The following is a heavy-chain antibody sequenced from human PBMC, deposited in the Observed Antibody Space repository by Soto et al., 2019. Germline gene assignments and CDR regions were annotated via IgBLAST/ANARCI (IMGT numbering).Heavy chain of an antibody. D-gene: IGHD2-15*01. CDR1: GLTFSDYF. V-gene: IGHV3-11*01. CDR2: ISSSGTTI. J-gene: IGHJ4*02. CDR3: ARDCGRGYSGCDS. Sequence: GGSLRLSCAASGLTFSDYFMPWIRRAPGKGLEWVSYISSSGTTIFYADSVQGRFTISRDNAKKSLYLEINSLRAEDTAVYYCARDCGRGYSGCDSWGQGTLVTVSS.